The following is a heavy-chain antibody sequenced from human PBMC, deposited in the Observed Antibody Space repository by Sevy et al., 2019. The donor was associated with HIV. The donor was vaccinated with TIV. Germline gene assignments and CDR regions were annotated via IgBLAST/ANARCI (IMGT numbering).Heavy chain of an antibody. CDR2: VYYTGGT. CDR3: ARRNDFAI. CDR1: GGSINSDH. J-gene: IGHJ3*02. Sequence: SETLSLTCTVSGGSINSDHWNWIRQPPGKGLEWIGYVYYTGGTNYNPSLKNRVTISVDRTKNQFSLKQTSVTAADTAVYYCARRNDFAIWGQGTMVTVSS. V-gene: IGHV4-59*08.